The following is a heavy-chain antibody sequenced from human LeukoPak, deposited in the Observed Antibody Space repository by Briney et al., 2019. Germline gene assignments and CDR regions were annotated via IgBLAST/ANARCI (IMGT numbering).Heavy chain of an antibody. D-gene: IGHD2-15*01. CDR3: ARAHPVGLDY. J-gene: IGHJ4*02. V-gene: IGHV4-34*01. CDR1: GGSFSGYY. Sequence: SETLSLTCAVYGGSFSGYYWTWIRQPPGKGLEWIGEINHSVRISCNPSLKSRVTISVDTSKNQFSLSLSSVTAADTAVYYCARAHPVGLDYWGQGILVTVSS. CDR2: INHSVRI.